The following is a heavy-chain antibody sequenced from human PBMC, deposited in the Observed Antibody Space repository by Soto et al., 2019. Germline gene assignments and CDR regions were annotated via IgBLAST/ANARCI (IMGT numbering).Heavy chain of an antibody. D-gene: IGHD2-2*01. CDR1: GFTFSNAW. J-gene: IGHJ4*02. CDR2: IKSKTDGGTT. CDR3: TRGVGYCSSTSCYPGF. V-gene: IGHV3-15*07. Sequence: PGGSLGLSCAASGFTFSNAWMNWVRQAPGKGLEWVGRIKSKTDGGTTDYAAPVKGRFTISRDDSKNTLYLQMNSLKTEDTAVYYCTRGVGYCSSTSCYPGFWGQGTLVTVSS.